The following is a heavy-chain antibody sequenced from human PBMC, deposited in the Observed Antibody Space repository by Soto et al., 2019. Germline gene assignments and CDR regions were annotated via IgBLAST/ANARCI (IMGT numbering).Heavy chain of an antibody. CDR2: ISYDGSNK. Sequence: QVQLVESGGGVVQPGRSLRLSCAASGFTFSRYGMHWVRQAPGKGPEWVAVISYDGSNKYYADSVKGRFTISRDNSKNTLYLQMNSLRAEDTAVYYCAKDKVPVVVTAPFDYWGQGTLVTVSS. D-gene: IGHD2-21*02. CDR1: GFTFSRYG. CDR3: AKDKVPVVVTAPFDY. V-gene: IGHV3-30*18. J-gene: IGHJ4*02.